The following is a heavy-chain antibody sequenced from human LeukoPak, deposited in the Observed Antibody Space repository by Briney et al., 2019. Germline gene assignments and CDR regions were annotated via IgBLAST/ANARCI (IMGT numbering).Heavy chain of an antibody. CDR2: ISVYDGKT. D-gene: IGHD3-22*01. J-gene: IGHJ3*01. CDR1: GYAFPHYG. Sequence: GASVKVSCKASGYAFPHYGVQWVRQAPGQPLEWMGWISVYDGKTNYAHKVQGRVTMTTDTSTSTAYMELRSLRSDDTAVYYCARGTYYYDSSGEYDVLDFWGQGTTVTVSS. CDR3: ARGTYYYDSSGEYDVLDF. V-gene: IGHV1-18*01.